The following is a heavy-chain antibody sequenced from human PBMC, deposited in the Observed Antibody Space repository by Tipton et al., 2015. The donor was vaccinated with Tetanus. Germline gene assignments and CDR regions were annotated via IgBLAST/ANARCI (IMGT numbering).Heavy chain of an antibody. D-gene: IGHD3-16*02. Sequence: SLRLSCAASGFTLTHHTLNWVRQAPGKGLEWVASFSSSRRYIYYADSVKGRFTVSRDDTKNSLYLQLDSLRAEDTAVYYCAREGEPTDYDYLWGTFRPFHFDYWGQGTLVTVSS. J-gene: IGHJ4*02. V-gene: IGHV3-21*01. CDR2: FSSSRRYI. CDR1: GFTLTHHT. CDR3: AREGEPTDYDYLWGTFRPFHFDY.